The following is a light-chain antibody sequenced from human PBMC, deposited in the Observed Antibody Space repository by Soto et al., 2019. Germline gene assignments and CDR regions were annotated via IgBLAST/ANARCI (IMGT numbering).Light chain of an antibody. V-gene: IGLV1-40*01. J-gene: IGLJ1*01. CDR2: GNS. Sequence: QSVLTQPPSVSGAPGQRVTISCTGSSSNIGAGYDVHWYQQLPGTAPKLLIYGNSNRPSGVPDRFSGSKSGTSASLAITGLQAADEADYSCQSYDSSLSGYVFGTGTKLTVL. CDR1: SSNIGAGYD. CDR3: QSYDSSLSGYV.